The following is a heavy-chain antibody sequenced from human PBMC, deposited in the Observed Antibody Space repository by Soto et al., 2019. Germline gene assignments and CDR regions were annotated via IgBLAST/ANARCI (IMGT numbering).Heavy chain of an antibody. J-gene: IGHJ3*01. V-gene: IGHV2-5*02. CDR3: AHIMITYGGVSALDAFDF. Sequence: SVPTLVNPTQTLTLTCTFSGFSLSTYRVGVGWIRQPPGKALEWLAIIYWDDDKRYSPSLESRLAITKDTSKNQVVLTMTNLDPVDTATYYCAHIMITYGGVSALDAFDFWGQGTVVTVSS. CDR2: IYWDDDK. D-gene: IGHD3-16*01. CDR1: GFSLSTYRVG.